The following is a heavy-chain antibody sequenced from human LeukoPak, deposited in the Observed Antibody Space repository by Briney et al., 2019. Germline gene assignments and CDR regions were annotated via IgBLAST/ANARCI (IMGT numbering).Heavy chain of an antibody. D-gene: IGHD1-26*01. Sequence: GRSLRLSCVASGFTFDDYAMHWVRQAPGKGLEWVSGISWNSGSIGYADSVKGRFTISRDNAKNSLYLQMNSLRAEDMALYYCARSRWEPPTFFDYWGQGTLVTVSS. CDR1: GFTFDDYA. CDR2: ISWNSGSI. CDR3: ARSRWEPPTFFDY. J-gene: IGHJ4*02. V-gene: IGHV3-9*03.